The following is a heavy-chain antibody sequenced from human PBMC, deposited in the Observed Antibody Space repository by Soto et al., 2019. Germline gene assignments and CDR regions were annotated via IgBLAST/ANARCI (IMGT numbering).Heavy chain of an antibody. Sequence: EVRLSESGGGLVQPGGSLRLSCVASGFTFNSFAISWVRQAPGKGLEWVSGIGGSGTSTFYADSVKGRFTISRDNSKNTLFLQMNSLRDEDTAVYYCAKTIMGSFWAVDSWGQGTLVTVSS. CDR2: IGGSGTST. J-gene: IGHJ5*01. V-gene: IGHV3-23*01. CDR3: AKTIMGSFWAVDS. CDR1: GFTFNSFA. D-gene: IGHD2-8*01.